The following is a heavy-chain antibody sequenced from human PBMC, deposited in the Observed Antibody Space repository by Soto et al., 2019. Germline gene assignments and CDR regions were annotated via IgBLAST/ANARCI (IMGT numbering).Heavy chain of an antibody. Sequence: GGSLRLSCAASGFIFKMYWMHWVRQSPGKGLVWISRIYNDGTYSDYADSVRGRFTISRDNVNDTLYLQMNSLRAEDSGLYYCTRGPRPISTGTGAYWGQGTQVTVSS. J-gene: IGHJ4*02. CDR1: GFIFKMYW. CDR3: TRGPRPISTGTGAY. CDR2: IYNDGTYS. D-gene: IGHD3-10*01. V-gene: IGHV3-74*01.